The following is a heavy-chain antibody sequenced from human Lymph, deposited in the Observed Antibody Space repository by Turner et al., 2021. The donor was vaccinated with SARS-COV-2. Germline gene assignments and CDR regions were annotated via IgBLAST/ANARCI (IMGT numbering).Heavy chain of an antibody. CDR1: GYPLTELS. Sequence: QVHLLPSGAEVQKPGALAKVPRNVSGYPLTELSMHWVRQAPGKGREWMGGFDPEDGATIYAQKFQGRVTMTVDTSTDTAYMELSSLRSEDTAVYYCATDRKKWLVQTGDGMDVWGQGTTVTVSS. D-gene: IGHD6-19*01. V-gene: IGHV1-24*01. CDR3: ATDRKKWLVQTGDGMDV. CDR2: FDPEDGAT. J-gene: IGHJ6*02.